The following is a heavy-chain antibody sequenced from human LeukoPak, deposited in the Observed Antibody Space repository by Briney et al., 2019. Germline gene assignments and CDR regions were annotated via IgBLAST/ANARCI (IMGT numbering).Heavy chain of an antibody. CDR1: GGSFSGYC. CDR3: ARGLVRGVRVLGY. Sequence: SETLSLTCAVYGGSFSGYCWSWIRQPPGKGLEWIGEINHSGSTNYNPSLKSRVTISVDTSKNQFSLKLSSVTAADTTVYYCARGLVRGVRVLGYWGQGTLVTVSS. V-gene: IGHV4-34*01. D-gene: IGHD3-10*01. CDR2: INHSGST. J-gene: IGHJ4*02.